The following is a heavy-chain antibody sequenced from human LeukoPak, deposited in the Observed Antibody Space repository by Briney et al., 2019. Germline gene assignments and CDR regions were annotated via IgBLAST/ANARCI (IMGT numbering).Heavy chain of an antibody. CDR1: GFTFSSYA. Sequence: PGRSLRLSCAASGFTFSSYAMHWVRQAPGKGLEWVAVISYDGSNKYYADSVKGRFTISRDNSKNTLYLQMNSLRAEDTAVYYCASPSTARYYFVYWGQGTLVTVSS. J-gene: IGHJ4*02. V-gene: IGHV3-30*01. CDR3: ASPSTARYYFVY. CDR2: ISYDGSNK. D-gene: IGHD6-25*01.